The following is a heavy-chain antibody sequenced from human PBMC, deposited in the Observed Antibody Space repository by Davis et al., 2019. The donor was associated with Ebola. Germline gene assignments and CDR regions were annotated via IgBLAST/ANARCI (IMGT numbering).Heavy chain of an antibody. Sequence: GESLKIPCAASGFVFSNYVMSGVRGAPGKGVEWGSTRGLSADTYYADSVKGRFIISRDNSKNTLHLQMNSLRVEDTAIYYCAKDTSSIWFDVWGQGTMVTVSS. D-gene: IGHD6-13*01. CDR2: RGLSADT. V-gene: IGHV3-23*01. CDR3: AKDTSSIWFDV. CDR1: GFVFSNYV. J-gene: IGHJ3*01.